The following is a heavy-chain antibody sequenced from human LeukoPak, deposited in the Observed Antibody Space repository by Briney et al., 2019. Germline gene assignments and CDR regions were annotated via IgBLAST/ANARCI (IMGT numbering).Heavy chain of an antibody. CDR1: GGSFSGYY. V-gene: IGHV4-34*01. Sequence: SETLSLTCAVYGGSFSGYYWSWIRQPPGKGLEWIGEINHSGSTNYNPSLKSRVTISVDTSKNQFSLKLRSVTAADTAVYYCARVGVRGVKYWGQGTLVTVSS. D-gene: IGHD3-10*01. J-gene: IGHJ4*02. CDR2: INHSGST. CDR3: ARVGVRGVKY.